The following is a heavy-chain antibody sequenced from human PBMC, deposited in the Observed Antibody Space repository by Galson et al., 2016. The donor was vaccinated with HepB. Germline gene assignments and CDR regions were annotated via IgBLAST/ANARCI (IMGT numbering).Heavy chain of an antibody. CDR1: GFTFSNYV. J-gene: IGHJ4*02. Sequence: SLRLSCVASGFTFSNYVMHWVRQAPGKGLEWVADISYDGNVKYYADSVKGRFTISRDNSNNMLYLQMNSLRSEDTAVYYCAKDVYGSGSYTEGIFDYWGQGTLVTVSS. V-gene: IGHV3-30*18. CDR3: AKDVYGSGSYTEGIFDY. D-gene: IGHD3-10*01. CDR2: ISYDGNVK.